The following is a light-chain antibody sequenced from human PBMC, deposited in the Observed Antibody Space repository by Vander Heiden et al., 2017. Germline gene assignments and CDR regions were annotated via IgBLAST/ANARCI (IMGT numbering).Light chain of an antibody. J-gene: IGKJ2*01. CDR1: QDISNN. V-gene: IGKV1-33*01. Sequence: DIPMTQSPSSLSASVGDRVTITCQASQDISNNLNWYQQKPGKAPRLLIYDASNWETGVPARFSGSGSGTEFTLTISSLQPEDIATYYCQQYDNLPYTFGQGTKLEIK. CDR2: DAS. CDR3: QQYDNLPYT.